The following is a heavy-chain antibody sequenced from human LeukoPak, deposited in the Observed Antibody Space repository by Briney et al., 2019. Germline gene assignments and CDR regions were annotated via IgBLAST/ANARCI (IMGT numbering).Heavy chain of an antibody. V-gene: IGHV3-23*01. CDR3: AKDRNSYDFWSFE. CDR2: ISDSGDRT. Sequence: PGGSLRLSCAASGFTFSSYSMSWVRQAPGKGLEWISGISDSGDRTLYADSVKGRFTVSRDNSKSTLYLQMDSLRADDTAVYYCAKDRNSYDFWSFEWGQGTLVTVSS. J-gene: IGHJ4*02. D-gene: IGHD3-3*01. CDR1: GFTFSSYS.